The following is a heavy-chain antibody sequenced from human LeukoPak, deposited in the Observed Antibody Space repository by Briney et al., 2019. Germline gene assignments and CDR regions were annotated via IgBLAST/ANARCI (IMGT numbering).Heavy chain of an antibody. D-gene: IGHD2-15*01. CDR2: IYYSGST. Sequence: PSETLSLTCTVSGGSISSYYWSWIRQPPGKGLEWIGYIYYSGSTNYNPSLKSRVTISVDTSKNQFSLKLSSVTAADTAVYYCARGEVGVVVAATVYYYYYGMDVWGQGTTVTVSS. CDR1: GGSISSYY. CDR3: ARGEVGVVVAATVYYYYYGMDV. V-gene: IGHV4-59*01. J-gene: IGHJ6*02.